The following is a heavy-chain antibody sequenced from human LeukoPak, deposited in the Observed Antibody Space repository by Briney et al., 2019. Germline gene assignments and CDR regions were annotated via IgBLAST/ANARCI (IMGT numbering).Heavy chain of an antibody. CDR3: ARVSDYYDSSGYSPFDY. Sequence: GGSLRLSCAASGFTFSSYWMSWVRQAPGKGLEWVANIKQDGSEKYYVDSVKGRFTISRDNAKNSLYLQMNSLRAEDTAVYYCARVSDYYDSSGYSPFDYWGQGTLVTVSS. CDR1: GFTFSSYW. CDR2: IKQDGSEK. J-gene: IGHJ4*02. D-gene: IGHD3-22*01. V-gene: IGHV3-7*01.